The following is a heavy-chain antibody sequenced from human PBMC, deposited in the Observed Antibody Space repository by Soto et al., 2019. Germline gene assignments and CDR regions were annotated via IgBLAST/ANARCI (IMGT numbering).Heavy chain of an antibody. Sequence: QVQLVQSGAEVKKPGASMKVSCKASGFTFTSYGISWVRQAPGQGLEWMGWVSAYNGNTHYAQKPPXRXXMTTDTSTTTAYMELRSLRSDDTAVYYCSRGGSSWQPHEDYWGQGTLVTVSS. CDR3: SRGGSSWQPHEDY. CDR2: VSAYNGNT. D-gene: IGHD6-13*01. J-gene: IGHJ4*02. CDR1: GFTFTSYG. V-gene: IGHV1-18*01.